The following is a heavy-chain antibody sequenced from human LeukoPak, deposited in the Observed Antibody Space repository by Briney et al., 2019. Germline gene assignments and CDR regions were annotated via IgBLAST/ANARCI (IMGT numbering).Heavy chain of an antibody. V-gene: IGHV4-59*01. CDR1: GGSISSYY. J-gene: IGHJ6*03. CDR3: ARTGQTPGYYYYYYMDV. CDR2: IYYSGST. Sequence: SETLSLTCTVSGGSISSYYWSWIRQPPGKGLEWIGYIYYSGSTSYNPSLKSRVTISVDTSKNQFSLKLSSVTAADTAVYYCARTGQTPGYYYYYYMDVWGKGTTVTVSS.